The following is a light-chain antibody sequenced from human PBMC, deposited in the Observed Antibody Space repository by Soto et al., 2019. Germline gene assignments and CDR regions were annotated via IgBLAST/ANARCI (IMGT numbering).Light chain of an antibody. J-gene: IGKJ5*01. CDR2: DVS. CDR3: QQFNSYPIT. V-gene: IGKV1-13*02. CDR1: QDIRGA. Sequence: IQMTQSPSSLSASVGDRVTITCRASQDIRGALAWYQQKPGKAPKILIYDVSTLESGVPSRFSGSSSGTDFTLTISSLQPVDFATYYCQQFNSYPITFGQGTRLEIK.